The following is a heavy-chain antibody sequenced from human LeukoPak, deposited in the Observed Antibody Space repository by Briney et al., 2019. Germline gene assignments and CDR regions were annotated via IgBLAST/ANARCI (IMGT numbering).Heavy chain of an antibody. CDR3: ATTYSYTSGGYDY. D-gene: IGHD5-18*01. CDR1: GGSISTNTFY. J-gene: IGHJ4*02. V-gene: IGHV4-39*01. CDR2: IHYSGST. Sequence: SETLSLTCAVSGGSISTNTFYWGWIRQPPGKGLEWIGSIHYSGSTYYNPSLKSRVTLSVDTSKNQFSLKVSSVTAADTAVYYCATTYSYTSGGYDYWGQGTLVTVSS.